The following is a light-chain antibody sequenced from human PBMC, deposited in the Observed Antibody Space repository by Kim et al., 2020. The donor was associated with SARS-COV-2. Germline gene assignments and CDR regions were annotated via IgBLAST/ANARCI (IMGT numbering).Light chain of an antibody. J-gene: IGLJ3*02. V-gene: IGLV6-57*03. Sequence: LTQPHSVSESPGRTVTISCTRSTDGIASNHVQWYQQRPGSAPTTVIYEDSLRASGVPDRFSGSIDSSSNSASLTISGLKTEDEADYYCQSYDSRFWVFGGGTQLTVL. CDR2: EDS. CDR3: QSYDSRFWV. CDR1: TDGIASNH.